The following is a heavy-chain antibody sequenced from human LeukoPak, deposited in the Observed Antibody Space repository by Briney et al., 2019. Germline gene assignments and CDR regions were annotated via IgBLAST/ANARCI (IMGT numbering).Heavy chain of an antibody. CDR2: ITDTSSDT. Sequence: ETLSLTCIVSGGSISCSNYYWGWVRQAPGKGLEWVSSITDTSSDTYTADSVKGRFTISRDNSKNTLYLQMNSLRVEDTALYYCAKGRNGPLPVDYWGQGTLVTVSS. J-gene: IGHJ4*02. CDR1: GGSISCSNYY. CDR3: AKGRNGPLPVDY. D-gene: IGHD2-8*01. V-gene: IGHV3-23*01.